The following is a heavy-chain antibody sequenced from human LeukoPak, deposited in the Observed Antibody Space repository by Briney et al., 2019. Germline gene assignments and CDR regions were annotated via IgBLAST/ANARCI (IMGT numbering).Heavy chain of an antibody. Sequence: SVKVSCKASGGTSSSYAISWVRQAPGQGLEWMGGIIPIFGTANYAHKFQGRVTITTDESTSTAYMELSSLRSEDTAVYYCARAEYYDSSGYLGYYYYYMDVRSKGTTVTVSS. D-gene: IGHD3-22*01. CDR3: ARAEYYDSSGYLGYYYYYMDV. V-gene: IGHV1-69*05. J-gene: IGHJ6*03. CDR2: IIPIFGTA. CDR1: GGTSSSYA.